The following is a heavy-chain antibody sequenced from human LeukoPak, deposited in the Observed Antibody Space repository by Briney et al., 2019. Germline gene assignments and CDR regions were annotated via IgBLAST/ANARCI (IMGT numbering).Heavy chain of an antibody. CDR1: GFTFGDYA. V-gene: IGHV3-49*04. CDR3: TREEGTAMVRRYFDY. D-gene: IGHD5-18*01. Sequence: PGRSLRLSCTASGFTFGDYAMSWVRQAPGKGLEWVGFIRSKAYGGTTEYAASVKGRFTISRDDSKSIAYLQMNSLKTEDTAVYYCTREEGTAMVRRYFDYWGQGTLVTVSS. CDR2: IRSKAYGGTT. J-gene: IGHJ4*02.